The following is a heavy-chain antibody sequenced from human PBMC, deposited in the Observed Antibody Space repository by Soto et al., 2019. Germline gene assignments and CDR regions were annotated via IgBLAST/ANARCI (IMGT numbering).Heavy chain of an antibody. D-gene: IGHD2-8*01. CDR1: GFTFSSYG. CDR3: AKAPSSMVYAITGS. CDR2: ISYDGSNK. Sequence: GGSLRLSCAASGFTFSSYGMHWVRQAPGKGLEWVAVISYDGSNKYYADSVKGRFTISRDNSKNTLYLQMNSLRAEDTAVYYCAKAPSSMVYAITGSWGQGTLVTVSS. V-gene: IGHV3-30*18. J-gene: IGHJ4*02.